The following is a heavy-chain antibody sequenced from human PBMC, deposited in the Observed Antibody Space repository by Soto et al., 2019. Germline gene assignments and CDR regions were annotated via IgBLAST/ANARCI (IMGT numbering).Heavy chain of an antibody. CDR3: ATDAVDTAMLLNALNF. D-gene: IGHD5-18*01. CDR1: GFSFDKSW. Sequence: GGSLRLSCAASGFSFDKSWMNWVRQAPGKGLEWVGRIRSKTAGGTIEYTAPVKGRFTISRDDSKNTLYLQMNSLKIEDTAVYYCATDAVDTAMLLNALNFWGQGTMVTVSS. CDR2: IRSKTAGGTI. J-gene: IGHJ3*01. V-gene: IGHV3-15*01.